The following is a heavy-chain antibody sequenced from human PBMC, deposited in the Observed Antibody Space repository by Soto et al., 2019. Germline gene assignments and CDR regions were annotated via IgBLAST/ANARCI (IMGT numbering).Heavy chain of an antibody. Sequence: PGESLKISCKGSGYNFTSYWIGLVRQMPGKGLEWMGIIYPGDSDTRYSPSFQGQVTISADKSISTAYLQWSSLKAADTAMYYCSRRISSSTYYYYGMDVWGQGTTVTVSS. V-gene: IGHV5-51*01. CDR3: SRRISSSTYYYYGMDV. CDR1: GYNFTSYW. CDR2: IYPGDSDT. D-gene: IGHD6-13*01. J-gene: IGHJ6*02.